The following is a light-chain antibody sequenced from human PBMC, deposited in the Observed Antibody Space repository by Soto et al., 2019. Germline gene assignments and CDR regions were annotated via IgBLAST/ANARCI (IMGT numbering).Light chain of an antibody. CDR3: SSYASSSSLAV. J-gene: IGLJ1*01. CDR1: SSDVGDYNY. Sequence: QSVLTQPASVSGSPGQSITISCTGTSSDVGDYNYVSWFQQHPGKAPKLMIYDVSSRPSGISNRFSGSKSGNTASLTISGLQAEDEADYYCSSYASSSSLAVFGSGTKLTVL. V-gene: IGLV2-14*03. CDR2: DVS.